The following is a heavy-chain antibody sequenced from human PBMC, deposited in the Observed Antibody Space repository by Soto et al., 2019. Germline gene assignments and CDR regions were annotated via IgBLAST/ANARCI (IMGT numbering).Heavy chain of an antibody. D-gene: IGHD2-15*01. J-gene: IGHJ5*02. Sequence: ASVKVSCKASGYTFTRYTMNWVRQAPGQRLEWMGWINPDNGNTKSSQKFQDRVIITRDTSANTAYMDLSSLRSEDTAVYYCARGIATGQLDPWGQGTLVTVSS. V-gene: IGHV1-3*01. CDR1: GYTFTRYT. CDR2: INPDNGNT. CDR3: ARGIATGQLDP.